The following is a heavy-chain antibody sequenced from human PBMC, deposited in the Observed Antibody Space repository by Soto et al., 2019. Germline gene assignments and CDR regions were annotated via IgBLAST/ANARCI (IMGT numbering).Heavy chain of an antibody. Sequence: ASVKVSCKASGYTFSSYGISWVRQAPGQGLEWMGWISAYNGNTNYAQKLQGRVTMTTDTSTSTAYMELRSLRSDDTAVYYCARSWVEQQLVFDYYYGMDVWGQGTTVT. CDR3: ARSWVEQQLVFDYYYGMDV. CDR2: ISAYNGNT. J-gene: IGHJ6*02. V-gene: IGHV1-18*04. D-gene: IGHD6-13*01. CDR1: GYTFSSYG.